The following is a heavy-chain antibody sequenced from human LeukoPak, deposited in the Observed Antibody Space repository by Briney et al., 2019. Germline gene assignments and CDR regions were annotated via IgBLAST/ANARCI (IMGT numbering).Heavy chain of an antibody. D-gene: IGHD3-22*01. Sequence: SETLSLTCTVSGGSVSSSSCYWGCMRQPPGKGLEWIGTIYYTGTTYYNPPLKSRVTISVDTSKNQLSLKLSSVTAADTAVYYCARATGRSDSSGYYLTFDYWGQGTLVTVSS. J-gene: IGHJ4*02. V-gene: IGHV4-39*01. CDR1: GGSVSSSSCY. CDR2: IYYTGTT. CDR3: ARATGRSDSSGYYLTFDY.